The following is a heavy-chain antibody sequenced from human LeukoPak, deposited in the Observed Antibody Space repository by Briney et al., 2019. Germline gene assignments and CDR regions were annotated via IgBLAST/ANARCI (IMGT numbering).Heavy chain of an antibody. CDR1: GGSISSYY. CDR3: ARTGRDAWVDY. Sequence: SETLSLTCTVSGGSISSYYWSWLRQPPGKGLVWFGYIYYSGSNNYNPSLKSRVTISVDTSKNQFSLKLSSVTAADTAVYYCARTGRDAWVDYWGQGTLVTVSS. CDR2: IYYSGSN. V-gene: IGHV4-59*01. D-gene: IGHD3-16*01. J-gene: IGHJ4*02.